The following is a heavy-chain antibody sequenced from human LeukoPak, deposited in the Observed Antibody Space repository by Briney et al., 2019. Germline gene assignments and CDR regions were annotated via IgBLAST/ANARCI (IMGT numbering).Heavy chain of an antibody. V-gene: IGHV1-46*03. Sequence: ASVEISCKVSGYTFTDYYMHWVRQAPGQGLEWMGIINPSGGSTSYAQKFQGRVTMTRDTSTSTVYMELSSLRSEDTAVYYCARDHTKGPMADVWGKGTTVTVSS. CDR3: ARDHTKGPMADV. D-gene: IGHD3-10*01. J-gene: IGHJ6*04. CDR2: INPSGGST. CDR1: GYTFTDYY.